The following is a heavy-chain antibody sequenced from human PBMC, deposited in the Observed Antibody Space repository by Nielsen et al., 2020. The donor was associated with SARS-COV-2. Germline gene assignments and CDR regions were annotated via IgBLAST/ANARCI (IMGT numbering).Heavy chain of an antibody. J-gene: IGHJ4*02. CDR1: GFTFSDYY. CDR3: ASLVGPHIDY. D-gene: IGHD1-26*01. CDR2: ISSSGSTI. Sequence: GESLKISCAASGFTFSDYYMSWIRQAPGKGLEWVSYISSSGSTIYYADSVKGRFTISRDNAKNSLYLQMNSLRAEDTAVYYCASLVGPHIDYWGQGTLVTVSS. V-gene: IGHV3-11*04.